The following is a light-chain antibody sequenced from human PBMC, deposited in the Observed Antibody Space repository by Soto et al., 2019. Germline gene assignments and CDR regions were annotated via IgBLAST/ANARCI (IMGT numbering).Light chain of an antibody. CDR1: QSISSY. Sequence: QMTQSPSSLSASVGDRVTITCRASQSISSYLNWYQQKPGKAPKLLIYAASSLQSGVPSRFSGSGSGTDFTLTISSLQPEDFATYFCQQSYSTPPWTFGQGTKVDIK. CDR2: AAS. V-gene: IGKV1-39*01. CDR3: QQSYSTPPWT. J-gene: IGKJ1*01.